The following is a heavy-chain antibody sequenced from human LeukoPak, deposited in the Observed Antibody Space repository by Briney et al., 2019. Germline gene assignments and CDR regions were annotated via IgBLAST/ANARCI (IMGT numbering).Heavy chain of an antibody. V-gene: IGHV4-34*01. CDR3: ARVKGRLSWFDP. CDR2: INHSGST. Sequence: GSLRLSCAASGFTFSSYEMNWIRQPPGKGLEWIGEINHSGSTNYNPSLKSRVTISVDTSKNQFSLKLSPVTAADTAVYYCARVKGRLSWFDPWGQGTLVTVSS. CDR1: GFTFSSYE. J-gene: IGHJ5*02.